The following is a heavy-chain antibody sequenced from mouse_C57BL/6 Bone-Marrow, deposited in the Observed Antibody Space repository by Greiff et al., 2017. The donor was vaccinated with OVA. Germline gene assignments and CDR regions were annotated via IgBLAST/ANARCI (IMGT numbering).Heavy chain of an antibody. D-gene: IGHD4-1*01. CDR2: IHPSDSDT. Sequence: VQLQQPGAELVKPGASVKVSCKASGYTFTSYWMHWVKQRPGQGLEWIGRIHPSDSDTNYNQKFKGKATLTVDKSSSTAYMQRSSRTSEDSAVYYCAIERWDEEFDYWGQGTTLTVSS. CDR1: GYTFTSYW. V-gene: IGHV1-74*01. J-gene: IGHJ2*01. CDR3: AIERWDEEFDY.